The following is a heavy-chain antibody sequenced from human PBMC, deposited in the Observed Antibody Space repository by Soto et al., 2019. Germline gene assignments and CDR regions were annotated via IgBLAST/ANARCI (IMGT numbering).Heavy chain of an antibody. CDR2: TYYRSKWYT. Sequence: SQTLSLTCAISGDSVSGNIAAWNWIGQSPSRGLEWLGRTYYRSKWYTDYAPPVKSRITINSDTSKNQVSLQMTSVTPEDTAVYYCARGRVRMAGRPENWLDPWGQGILVTVSS. V-gene: IGHV6-1*01. D-gene: IGHD6-6*01. CDR1: GDSVSGNIAA. CDR3: ARGRVRMAGRPENWLDP. J-gene: IGHJ5*02.